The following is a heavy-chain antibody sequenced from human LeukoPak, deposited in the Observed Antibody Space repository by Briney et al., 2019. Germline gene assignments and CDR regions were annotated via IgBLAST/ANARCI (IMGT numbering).Heavy chain of an antibody. D-gene: IGHD1-26*01. J-gene: IGHJ4*02. Sequence: GGSLRLSCAASGFTFSSYEMNWVRQAPGKGLEWVSYISSSGSPIYYADSVKGRFTISRDNAKNSLYLQMNSLRAEDTAVYYCARVISGGSPDYWGQGTLVTVSS. CDR1: GFTFSSYE. V-gene: IGHV3-48*03. CDR3: ARVISGGSPDY. CDR2: ISSSGSPI.